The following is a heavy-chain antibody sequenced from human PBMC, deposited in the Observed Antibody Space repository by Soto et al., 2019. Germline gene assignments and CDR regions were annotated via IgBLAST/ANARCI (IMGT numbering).Heavy chain of an antibody. D-gene: IGHD6-19*01. J-gene: IGHJ4*02. CDR2: INAGNGNT. Sequence: ASVKVSCKASGYTLTSYAMHWVRQAPGQRLEWMGWINAGNGNTKYSQKFQGRVTITRDTSASTAYMELSSLRSEDTAVYYCARWGGGSGWYGYSRGYFDYWGQGTLVTVSS. CDR1: GYTLTSYA. V-gene: IGHV1-3*01. CDR3: ARWGGGSGWYGYSRGYFDY.